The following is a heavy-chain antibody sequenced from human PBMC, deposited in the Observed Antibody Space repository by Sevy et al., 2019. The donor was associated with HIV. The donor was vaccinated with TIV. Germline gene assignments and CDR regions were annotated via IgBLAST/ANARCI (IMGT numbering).Heavy chain of an antibody. CDR3: AREGCTKPHDY. CDR1: GFTFSKYS. D-gene: IGHD2-8*01. J-gene: IGHJ4*02. Sequence: GGSLRLSSEASGFTFSKYSMSWVRQAPGKGLEWVSTFSFGCGRINYADSVKGRFTISRDDSKNTLYLQMNSLRAEDTAVYYCAREGCTKPHDYWGQRTLVTVSS. CDR2: FSFGCGRI. V-gene: IGHV3-23*01.